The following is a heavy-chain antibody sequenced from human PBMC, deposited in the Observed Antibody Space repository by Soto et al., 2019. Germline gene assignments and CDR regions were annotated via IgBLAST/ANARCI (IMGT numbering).Heavy chain of an antibody. D-gene: IGHD3-22*01. CDR1: GFTFDDYA. Sequence: PGGSLRLSCAACGFTFDDYAMHWVRQAPGKGLAWVSGISWNSGSIGYADSVKGRFTISRDNAKNSLYLQMNSLRAEDTALYYCAKEKAGYYYDSSGGAFDIWGQGTMVTVSS. V-gene: IGHV3-9*01. CDR2: ISWNSGSI. J-gene: IGHJ3*02. CDR3: AKEKAGYYYDSSGGAFDI.